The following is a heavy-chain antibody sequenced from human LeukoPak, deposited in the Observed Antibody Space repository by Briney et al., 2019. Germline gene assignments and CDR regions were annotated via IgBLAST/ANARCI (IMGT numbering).Heavy chain of an antibody. CDR2: ICTSGST. CDR3: ARVAEAAPPPYYYYYYMDV. V-gene: IGHV4-4*07. D-gene: IGHD6-13*01. J-gene: IGHJ6*03. CDR1: GGSISSYY. Sequence: SETLSLTCTVSGGSISSYYWSWIRQPAGKGLEWIGRICTSGSTNYNPSLKSRVTMSVDTSKNQFSLKLSSVTAADTAVYYCARVAEAAPPPYYYYYYMDVWGKGTTVTVSS.